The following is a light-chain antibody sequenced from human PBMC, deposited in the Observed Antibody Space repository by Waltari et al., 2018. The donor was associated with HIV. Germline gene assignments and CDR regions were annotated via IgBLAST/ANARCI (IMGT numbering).Light chain of an antibody. V-gene: IGKV1-5*03. CDR2: KAS. Sequence: DIQMTQSPPTLSASVGDRVTITCRASQSVSSSLAWYQQKPGKAPNLLIFKASSLQNVVPPRFSGSGSGTDFTLTIRGLQPDDFATYYCQQYLTFSRTFGQGTQV. CDR1: QSVSSS. J-gene: IGKJ1*01. CDR3: QQYLTFSRT.